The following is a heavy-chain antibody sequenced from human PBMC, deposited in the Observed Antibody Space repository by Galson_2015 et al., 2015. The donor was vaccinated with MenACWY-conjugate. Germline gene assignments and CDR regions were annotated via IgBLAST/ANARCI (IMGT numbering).Heavy chain of an antibody. CDR3: AKDLSAKGYYYYGMDV. D-gene: IGHD6-25*01. Sequence: SLRLSCAASGFTFSSYAMSWVRQAPGKGLERVATISGGGGGTFYADSVKGRFTISRDNSKNTQYLEMNSLRAENTAAYYCAKDLSAKGYYYYGMDVWGQGTTVTVSS. J-gene: IGHJ6*02. V-gene: IGHV3-23*01. CDR2: ISGGGGGT. CDR1: GFTFSSYA.